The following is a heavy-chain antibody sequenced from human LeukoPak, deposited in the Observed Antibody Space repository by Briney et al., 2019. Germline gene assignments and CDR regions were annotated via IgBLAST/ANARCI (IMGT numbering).Heavy chain of an antibody. J-gene: IGHJ5*02. CDR1: GYSFTDYY. Sequence: ASVRVSCKTSGYSFTDYYIHWVRQAPGQGLEWMGWINPKSGRTSSARKFQDRVTMTRDPSISTVYMDMAWLTSDDTAIYFCARADFVDAGPYLIGPWGQGTPVTVSS. CDR2: INPKSGRT. D-gene: IGHD3-3*01. CDR3: ARADFVDAGPYLIGP. V-gene: IGHV1-2*02.